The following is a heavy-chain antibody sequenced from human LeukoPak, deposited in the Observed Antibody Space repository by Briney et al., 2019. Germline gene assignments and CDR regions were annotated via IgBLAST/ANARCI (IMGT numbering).Heavy chain of an antibody. J-gene: IGHJ4*02. D-gene: IGHD3-3*01. CDR1: GFTFSSYW. V-gene: IGHV3-7*03. CDR3: ARDQYDTWSRRGNFDS. CDR2: IRQDGSEK. Sequence: GGSLRLSCAASGFTFSSYWMSWVRQAPGKGLEWVANIRQDGSEKYYVDSVKGRFTISRDNTKNSLYLQMNSLRVEDTAVFYCARDQYDTWSRRGNFDSWGQGTLVIVSS.